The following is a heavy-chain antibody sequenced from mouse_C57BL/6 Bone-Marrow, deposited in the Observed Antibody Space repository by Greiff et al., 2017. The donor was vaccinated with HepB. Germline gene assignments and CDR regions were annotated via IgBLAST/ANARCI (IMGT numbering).Heavy chain of an antibody. CDR3: ARKYSDYYYYAMDY. J-gene: IGHJ4*01. Sequence: QVQLQQPGAELVKPGASVKVSCKASGYTFTSYWMQWVKQRPGQGLEWIGGIDPSDSDTNYNQKFKGKATLTVDTSSSTAYMQLSILTSEDAAVYYCARKYSDYYYYAMDYWGQGTSVTVSS. D-gene: IGHD2-12*01. V-gene: IGHV1-50*01. CDR2: IDPSDSDT. CDR1: GYTFTSYW.